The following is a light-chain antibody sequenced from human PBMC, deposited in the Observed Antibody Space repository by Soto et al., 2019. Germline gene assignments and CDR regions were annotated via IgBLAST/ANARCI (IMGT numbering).Light chain of an antibody. Sequence: AIQMTQSPSSLSASVGDRVTITCRASQGIRNDLGWYQQKPGKAPNLMIYAASSLQSGVPSRFSGSGSGTKFTLTISRLQPEDFATYVCLQDYIYPLTFGGGTKVEIK. V-gene: IGKV1-6*01. CDR2: AAS. J-gene: IGKJ4*02. CDR1: QGIRND. CDR3: LQDYIYPLT.